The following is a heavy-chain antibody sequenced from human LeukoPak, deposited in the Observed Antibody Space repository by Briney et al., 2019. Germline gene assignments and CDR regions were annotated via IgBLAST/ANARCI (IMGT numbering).Heavy chain of an antibody. D-gene: IGHD1-26*01. CDR1: GGSISSYY. V-gene: IGHV4-59*01. J-gene: IGHJ2*01. CDR2: IYCSRTT. Sequence: SETLSLTCTVSGGSISSYYWSWIRQPPGKGLEWIGYIYCSRTTEYNPSLKSRVTISADTSKNQFSLKLNSVTAADTAVYYCVRRQWELQYFDLWGRGTLVAVSS. CDR3: VRRQWELQYFDL.